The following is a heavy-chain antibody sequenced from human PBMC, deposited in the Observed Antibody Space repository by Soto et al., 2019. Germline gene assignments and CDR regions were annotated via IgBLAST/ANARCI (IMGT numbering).Heavy chain of an antibody. D-gene: IGHD3-9*01. CDR2: IYYIGDT. V-gene: IGHV4-31*03. Sequence: QVQLQESGPGLVKPSQTLSLTCTVSGGSISTAYYYWSWIRQHPGKGLEWIGYIYYIGDTNYNPSLKSRVSMSVDTSKNQFSLRLNSVTAADTAVYYGASLTKDLDSWGPGTLVTVSS. CDR1: GGSISTAYYY. CDR3: ASLTKDLDS. J-gene: IGHJ4*02.